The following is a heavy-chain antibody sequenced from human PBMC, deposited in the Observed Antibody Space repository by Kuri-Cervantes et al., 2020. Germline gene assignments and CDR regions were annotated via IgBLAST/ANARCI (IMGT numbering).Heavy chain of an antibody. D-gene: IGHD1-26*01. CDR1: GFTFDDYA. J-gene: IGHJ4*02. V-gene: IGHV3-9*01. CDR3: AKVNSGSYHFDY. Sequence: GGFRRPTCAASGFTFDDYAMHWVRQAPGKGLEWVSGISWNSGSIGYADSVKGRFTISRDNAKNSLYLQMNSLRAEDTALYYCAKVNSGSYHFDYWGQGTLVTVSS. CDR2: ISWNSGSI.